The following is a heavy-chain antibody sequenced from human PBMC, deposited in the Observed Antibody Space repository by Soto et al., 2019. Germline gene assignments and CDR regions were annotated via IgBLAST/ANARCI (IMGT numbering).Heavy chain of an antibody. CDR2: INPSGGST. CDR3: ARDATVITMVRGACGY. CDR1: GYTFTSYY. D-gene: IGHD3-10*01. V-gene: IGHV1-46*01. J-gene: IGHJ4*02. Sequence: APVKVSCKASGYTFTSYYMHWVRQAPGQGLEWMGIINPSGGSTSYAQKFQGRVTMTRDTSTSTVYMELSSLRSEDTAVYYCARDATVITMVRGACGYWGQGTLVTVSS.